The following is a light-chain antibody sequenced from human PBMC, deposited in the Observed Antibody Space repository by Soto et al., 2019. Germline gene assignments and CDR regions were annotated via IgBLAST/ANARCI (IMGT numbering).Light chain of an antibody. Sequence: IALTQSQAPLSLSPGERATLSCGASQSVSNNYLAWYQQKPGQAPRLLIYGASNRATGIPDRFSGSGSGTDFTLTISRLEPVDFAVYYCQQYGSSGTFGQGTKVDI. CDR3: QQYGSSGT. CDR2: GAS. J-gene: IGKJ1*01. CDR1: QSVSNNY. V-gene: IGKV3-20*01.